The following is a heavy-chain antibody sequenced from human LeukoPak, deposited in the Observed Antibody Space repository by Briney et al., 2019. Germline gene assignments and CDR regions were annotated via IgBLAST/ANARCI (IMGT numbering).Heavy chain of an antibody. CDR3: AKDGDGDSEHPYDY. D-gene: IGHD5-24*01. CDR1: GVAFNYYY. V-gene: IGHV3-7*01. Sequence: AGAQGLSVADSGVAFNYYYRRWVRQFPRKGLEWVAMINQDGSDKYYVDSVKGRFTISRDNAKKSVYLQMNSLRAEDTAIYYCAKDGDGDSEHPYDYWGQGTQVTVSS. CDR2: INQDGSDK. J-gene: IGHJ4*02.